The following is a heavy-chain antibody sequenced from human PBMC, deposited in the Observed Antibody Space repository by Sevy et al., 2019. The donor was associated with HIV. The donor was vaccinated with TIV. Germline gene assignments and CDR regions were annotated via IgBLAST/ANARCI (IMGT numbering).Heavy chain of an antibody. J-gene: IGHJ4*02. CDR3: TRDGGADYFDY. Sequence: GGSLRLSCAASGFTFRRYAMHWVRQAPGQGLESVAVISYDGGKTYHADSVKGRFTISRDNSENTLYLQMNSLRAEDTAVYYCTRDGGADYFDYWGLGTLVTVSS. CDR2: ISYDGGKT. D-gene: IGHD2-15*01. CDR1: GFTFRRYA. V-gene: IGHV3-30*04.